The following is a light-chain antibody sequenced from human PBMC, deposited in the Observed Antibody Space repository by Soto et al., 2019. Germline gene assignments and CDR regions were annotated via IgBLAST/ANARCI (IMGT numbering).Light chain of an antibody. CDR3: QQGNNFPGT. V-gene: IGKV1D-12*01. J-gene: IGKJ5*01. CDR2: AAS. CDR1: QDISRW. Sequence: DVQMTQSPSSVSASVGDRVTITCRARQDISRWLAWYQQKPGQAPKFLIYAASNLQSGDPSRFSGSGSGTDFALTISSLQPEDFATYYCQQGNNFPGTFGQGTRLEIK.